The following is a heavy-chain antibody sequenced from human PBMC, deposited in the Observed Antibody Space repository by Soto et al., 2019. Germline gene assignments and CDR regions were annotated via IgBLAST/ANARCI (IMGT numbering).Heavy chain of an antibody. V-gene: IGHV3-74*01. CDR2: IHGDGSTT. Sequence: HPGGALRLSCAASGFTFSSYWMHWVRQARGKGLVWVSHIHGDGSTTSYADSVKGRFTISRDNAKNVLYLQMNSLIAEYTAVYYCARFTGFWSAIDYWGLGTLVTVSS. J-gene: IGHJ4*02. CDR1: GFTFSSYW. D-gene: IGHD3-3*01. CDR3: ARFTGFWSAIDY.